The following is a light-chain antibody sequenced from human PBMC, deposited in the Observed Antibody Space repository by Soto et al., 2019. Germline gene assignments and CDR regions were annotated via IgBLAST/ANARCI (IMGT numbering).Light chain of an antibody. CDR3: QQVKTYPRT. CDR2: EES. Sequence: DIHLTQSPSFLSASVGYRVTIPCRPSQAVPNNMAWYQQKPGKPPKLLIYEESTLHSGVPSRFSGRKSGTQFTLTIDSLQPEDFATYYCQQVKTYPRTFGGGTKVDIK. V-gene: IGKV1-9*01. CDR1: QAVPNN. J-gene: IGKJ4*01.